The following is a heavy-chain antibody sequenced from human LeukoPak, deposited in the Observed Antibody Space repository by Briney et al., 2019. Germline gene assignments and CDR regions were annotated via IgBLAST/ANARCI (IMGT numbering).Heavy chain of an antibody. D-gene: IGHD5-18*01. V-gene: IGHV3-23*01. J-gene: IGHJ4*02. CDR1: GFNFSNYP. Sequence: GGSLRLSCAASGFNFSNYPMSWVRQLPGKGLGWVSAIGPSADDTYYADSVKGRFTISRDNSKNTLSLQMNSLRAEDTAVYYCAKMWIQLWSSGGDFDYWGRGILVSVSS. CDR2: IGPSADDT. CDR3: AKMWIQLWSSGGDFDY.